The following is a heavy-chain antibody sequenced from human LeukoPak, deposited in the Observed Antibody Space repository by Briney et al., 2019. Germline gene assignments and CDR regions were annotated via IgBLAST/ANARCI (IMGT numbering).Heavy chain of an antibody. CDR2: INHRGST. V-gene: IGHV4-30-2*01. D-gene: IGHD2-21*02. CDR3: ARGGTMKCGGDCPNLDY. Sequence: PSQTLSLTCTVSGGSISSGGYYWSWIRQPPGKGLEWIGEINHRGSTNYNPSLKSRVTVSVDTSKNQFSLTLNSVTAADTAVYYCARGGTMKCGGDCPNLDYWGQGTLVTVSS. J-gene: IGHJ4*02. CDR1: GGSISSGGYY.